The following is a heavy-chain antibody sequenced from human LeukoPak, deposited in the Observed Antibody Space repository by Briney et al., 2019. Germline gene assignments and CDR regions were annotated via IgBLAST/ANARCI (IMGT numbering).Heavy chain of an antibody. J-gene: IGHJ4*02. CDR3: ARRRLKGYHQFDY. CDR1: GYTFTSYG. V-gene: IGHV1-18*01. Sequence: GASVKVSCKASGYTFTSYGISWVRRAPGQGLEWMGWISAYNGNTNYVQKFQGRVTMTTDTSTNTAYMELRGLTSEDTAVYYCARRRLKGYHQFDYWGQGTPVTVSS. CDR2: ISAYNGNT. D-gene: IGHD2-2*01.